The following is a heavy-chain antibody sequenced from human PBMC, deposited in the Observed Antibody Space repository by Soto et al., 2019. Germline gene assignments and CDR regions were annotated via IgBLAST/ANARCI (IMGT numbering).Heavy chain of an antibody. CDR1: GGTFSSYA. J-gene: IGHJ6*02. CDR2: IIPIFGTA. CDR3: ARDQGDSYYDFWSGYTYYYGMDV. V-gene: IGHV1-69*05. D-gene: IGHD3-3*01. Sequence: GASVKVSCKASGGTFSSYAISWVRQAPGQGLEWMGGIIPIFGTANYAQKLQGRVTMTTDTSTSTAYMELRSLRSDDTAVYYCARDQGDSYYDFWSGYTYYYGMDVWGQGTTVTVSS.